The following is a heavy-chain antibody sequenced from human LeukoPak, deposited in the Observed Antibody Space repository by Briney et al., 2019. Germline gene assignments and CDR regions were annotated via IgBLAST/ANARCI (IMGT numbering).Heavy chain of an antibody. J-gene: IGHJ6*04. D-gene: IGHD3-10*01. CDR3: ARGRPVTMVRGVTPPSYGMDV. CDR2: IGTAGDP. Sequence: PWGSLRLSCAASGFTFSSYDMHWVRQATGKGLEWVSAIGTAGDPYYPGSVKGRFTISRENAKNSLYLQMNSLRAGDTAVYYCARGRPVTMVRGVTPPSYGMDVWGKGTTVTVSS. V-gene: IGHV3-13*05. CDR1: GFTFSSYD.